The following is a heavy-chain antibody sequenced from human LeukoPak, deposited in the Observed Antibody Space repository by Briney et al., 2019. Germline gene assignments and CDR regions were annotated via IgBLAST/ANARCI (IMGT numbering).Heavy chain of an antibody. CDR1: GFTFSSYA. Sequence: GGSLRLSCAASGFTFSSYAMHWVRQAPGKGLEWVAVISYDGSNKYYADSVKGRFTISRDNAKNSLYLQMNSLRAEDTAVYYCARSTAGFDYWGQGTLVTVSS. CDR2: ISYDGSNK. V-gene: IGHV3-30-3*01. CDR3: ARSTAGFDY. J-gene: IGHJ4*02. D-gene: IGHD1-1*01.